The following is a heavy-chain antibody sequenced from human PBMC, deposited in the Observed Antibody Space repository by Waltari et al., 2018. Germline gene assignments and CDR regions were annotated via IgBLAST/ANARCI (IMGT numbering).Heavy chain of an antibody. CDR1: GGSISSGSYY. CDR2: IYTSGST. CDR3: AIYYYDSSGRYYFDS. Sequence: QVQLQESGPGLVKPSQTLSLTCTVSGGSISSGSYYWSWIRQPAGKGLEWIGRIYTSGSTNSNPSLKSRVTISIATSKNQFSLKLSSVTAADTAVYYCAIYYYDSSGRYYFDSWGQGTLVTVSS. V-gene: IGHV4-61*02. J-gene: IGHJ4*02. D-gene: IGHD3-22*01.